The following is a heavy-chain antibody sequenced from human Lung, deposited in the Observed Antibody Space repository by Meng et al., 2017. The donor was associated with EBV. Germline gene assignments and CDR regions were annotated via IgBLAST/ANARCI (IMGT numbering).Heavy chain of an antibody. D-gene: IGHD1-26*01. V-gene: IGHV3-23*01. CDR2: ISDGGGST. Sequence: VGVLGSGGGLVQPGRSLGLSCAASGFTFSRYALSWVRQPPGKGLEWVSGISDGGGSTFYADSVRGRFAISRDNSKNTLYLQMNSLRGEDTAVYYCARESPARELWSSLASWGRGTLVTVSS. J-gene: IGHJ5*01. CDR3: ARESPARELWSSLAS. CDR1: GFTFSRYA.